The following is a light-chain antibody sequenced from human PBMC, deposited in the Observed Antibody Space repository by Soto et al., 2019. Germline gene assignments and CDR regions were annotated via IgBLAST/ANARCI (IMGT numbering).Light chain of an antibody. V-gene: IGKV1-33*01. Sequence: DIQMTQSPSSLSASVGDRVTITCQASHDMTSFLNWYQHKPGSAPKLMIYDASILEAGVPTRFSGSGSGTHFTFTISSLQPEDVATYYCQHGDYLPIFGPGTTVDFK. CDR2: DAS. J-gene: IGKJ3*01. CDR1: HDMTSF. CDR3: QHGDYLPI.